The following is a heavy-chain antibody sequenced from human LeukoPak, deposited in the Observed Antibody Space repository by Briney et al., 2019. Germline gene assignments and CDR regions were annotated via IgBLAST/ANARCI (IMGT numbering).Heavy chain of an antibody. D-gene: IGHD3-22*01. J-gene: IGHJ4*02. Sequence: PGGSLRLSCAASGFTVSSNDMSWVRQAPGKGLEWVSVIYSDGRTYYADSLKGRFTISREHSKNTLYLPMNSLKAEDTAVEYCARAPGGPQASSGYFDYWGQGTLVTVSS. CDR3: ARAPGGPQASSGYFDY. V-gene: IGHV3-53*01. CDR2: IYSDGRT. CDR1: GFTVSSND.